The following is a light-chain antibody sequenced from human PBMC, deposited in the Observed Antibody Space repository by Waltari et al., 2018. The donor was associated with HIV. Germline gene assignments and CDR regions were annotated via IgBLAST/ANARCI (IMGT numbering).Light chain of an antibody. J-gene: IGLJ2*01. CDR2: GES. CDR1: NIRNTG. Sequence: SYVLTQPPSVSAAPGQTARITCGGNNIRNTGVYWYQQKPGQAPVLVVEGESDRPSGIPGRFSGSKSGNTATLTISRVEAGDEADYYCQVWDSGSAHVLFGGGTKLTVL. V-gene: IGLV3-21*02. CDR3: QVWDSGSAHVL.